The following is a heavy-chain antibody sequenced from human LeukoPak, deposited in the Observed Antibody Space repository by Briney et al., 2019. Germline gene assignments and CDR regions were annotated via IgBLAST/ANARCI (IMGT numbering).Heavy chain of an antibody. V-gene: IGHV4-61*08. CDR2: IYYSGST. CDR3: ARSPGTYYDILTGYFPYYFDY. D-gene: IGHD3-9*01. Sequence: SETLSLTCTVSGGSISSGDYYWSWIRQPPGKGLEWIGYIYYSGSTNYNPSLKSRVTISVDTSKNQFSLKLSSVTAADTAVYYCARSPGTYYDILTGYFPYYFDYWGQGTLVTVSS. CDR1: GGSISSGDYY. J-gene: IGHJ4*02.